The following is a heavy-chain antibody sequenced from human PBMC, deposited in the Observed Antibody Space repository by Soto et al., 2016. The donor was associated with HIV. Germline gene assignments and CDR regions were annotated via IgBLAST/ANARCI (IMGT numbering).Heavy chain of an antibody. V-gene: IGHV3-30*18. D-gene: IGHD3-10*01. J-gene: IGHJ4*02. CDR1: GFTFSSYG. CDR2: IWYDGSNK. Sequence: QVQLVESGGGVVQPGRSLRLSCAASGFTFSSYGMHWVRQAPGKGLEWVAVIWYDGSNKYYADSVKGRFTISRDNSKNTLYLQMNSLRAEDTAMYYCAKDGAYYYGSGSYGPPQYYFDYWGQGTLVTVSS. CDR3: AKDGAYYYGSGSYGPPQYYFDY.